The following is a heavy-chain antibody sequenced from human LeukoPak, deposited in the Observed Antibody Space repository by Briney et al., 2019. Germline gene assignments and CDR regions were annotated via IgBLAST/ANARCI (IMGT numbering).Heavy chain of an antibody. Sequence: GGSLRLSCAASGFTFSSYWISWVRQAPGKGLEWVANIKQDGSEKYYVDSVKGRFTIFRDNAKNSLYLQMNSLRAEDTAVYYCARVERYYGSGSYYKYWGQGTLVTVSS. CDR1: GFTFSSYW. CDR2: IKQDGSEK. CDR3: ARVERYYGSGSYYKY. D-gene: IGHD3-10*01. J-gene: IGHJ4*02. V-gene: IGHV3-7*01.